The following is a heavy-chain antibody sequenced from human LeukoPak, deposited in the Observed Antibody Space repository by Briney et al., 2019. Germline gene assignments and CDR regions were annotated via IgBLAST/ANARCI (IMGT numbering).Heavy chain of an antibody. D-gene: IGHD5-18*01. CDR2: ISGSGGST. J-gene: IGHJ4*02. CDR1: AFTFSSYA. CDR3: AKETPEGVTFDY. Sequence: GGSLRLSCAASAFTFSSYAMSWVRQAPGKGLEWVSAISGSGGSTYYADSVKGPFTISRDNSKNTLFLQMSSLRAEDTAVYYCAKETPEGVTFDYWGQGTLVTVSS. V-gene: IGHV3-23*01.